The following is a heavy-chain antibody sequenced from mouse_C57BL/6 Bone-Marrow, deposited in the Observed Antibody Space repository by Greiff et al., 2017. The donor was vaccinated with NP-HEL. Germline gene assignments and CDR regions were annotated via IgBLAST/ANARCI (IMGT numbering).Heavy chain of an antibody. V-gene: IGHV3-8*01. CDR1: GYSFTSDY. CDR3: ARWGPFYAMDY. Sequence: EVHLVESGPGLAKPSQTLSLPCSVTGYSFTSDYWNWIRKFPGNNLEYMGYISYSGSTYYNPSLKSRISTTRDTSKNQYYLQLNSVTTEDTATYYCARWGPFYAMDYWGQGTSVTVSS. J-gene: IGHJ4*01. CDR2: ISYSGST.